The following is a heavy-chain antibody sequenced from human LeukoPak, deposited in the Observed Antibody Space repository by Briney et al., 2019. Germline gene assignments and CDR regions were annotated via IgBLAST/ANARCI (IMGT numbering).Heavy chain of an antibody. CDR3: ARFPSGELPWRHTNRPFDY. V-gene: IGHV1-3*01. CDR2: INAGNGNT. CDR1: GYTFTSYT. J-gene: IGHJ4*02. D-gene: IGHD1-26*01. Sequence: GASVKVSCKASGYTFTSYTMHWVRQAPGQRLEWMGWINAGNGNTKYSQKFQGRVTITRDTSASTAYMELSSLRSEDTAVYYCARFPSGELPWRHTNRPFDYWGQGTLVTVSS.